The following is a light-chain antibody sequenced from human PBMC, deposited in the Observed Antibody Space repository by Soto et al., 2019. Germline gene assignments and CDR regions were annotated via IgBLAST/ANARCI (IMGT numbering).Light chain of an antibody. CDR1: QSISTF. CDR2: GAS. J-gene: IGKJ4*01. Sequence: DIQMTQSPSSLSASVGDRVTITCRASQSISTFLNWYQEKPGKAPKVLIHGASSLQSGVPPRFSGSGSGTEFTLIISSLQPEDFATYYCQQSYSTPLTFGGGTKVEIK. CDR3: QQSYSTPLT. V-gene: IGKV1-39*01.